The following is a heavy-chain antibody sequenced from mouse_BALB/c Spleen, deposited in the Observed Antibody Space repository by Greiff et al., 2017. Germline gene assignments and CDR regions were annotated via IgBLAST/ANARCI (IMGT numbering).Heavy chain of an antibody. CDR1: GYTFSSYW. J-gene: IGHJ3*01. D-gene: IGHD2-1*01. V-gene: IGHV1-9*01. CDR3: ARSGNYGKGFAY. Sequence: QVQLKQSGAELMKPGASVKISCKATGYTFSSYWIEWVKQRPGHGLEWIGEILPGSGSTNYNEKFKGKATFTADTSSNTAYMQLSSLTSEDSAVYYCARSGNYGKGFAYWGQGTLVTVSA. CDR2: ILPGSGST.